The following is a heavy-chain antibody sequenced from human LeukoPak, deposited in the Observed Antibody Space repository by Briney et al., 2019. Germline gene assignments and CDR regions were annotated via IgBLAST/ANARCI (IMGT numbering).Heavy chain of an antibody. J-gene: IGHJ5*02. Sequence: ASVKVSCKASGGTFSSYAISWVRQAPGQGLEWMGGIIPIFGTANYAQKFQGRVFITRDTSINTAYMELSSLGSDDTAVYYCARDGRGSRSSWFDPWGQGTLVIVSS. CDR3: ARDGRGSRSSWFDP. D-gene: IGHD3-10*01. V-gene: IGHV1-69*05. CDR1: GGTFSSYA. CDR2: IIPIFGTA.